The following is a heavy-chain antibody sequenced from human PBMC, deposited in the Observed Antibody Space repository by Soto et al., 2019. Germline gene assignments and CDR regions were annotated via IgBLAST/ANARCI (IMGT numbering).Heavy chain of an antibody. D-gene: IGHD3-16*01. CDR3: GKATRRAARGGGMGV. Sequence: EVQVVESGGGLVQPGRSLRLSCVASGFDFGEYAMHWVRQAPGKGLEWVSGISWNSGSRGYGDSVQGRFTISRDNAKNSLYLEMNSLTTEDTALYYCGKATRRAARGGGMGVWGQGTTVTVSS. CDR2: ISWNSGSR. J-gene: IGHJ6*02. V-gene: IGHV3-9*01. CDR1: GFDFGEYA.